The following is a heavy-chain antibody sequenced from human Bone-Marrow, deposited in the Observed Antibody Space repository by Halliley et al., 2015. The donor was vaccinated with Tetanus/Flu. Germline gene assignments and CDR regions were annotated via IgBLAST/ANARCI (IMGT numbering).Heavy chain of an antibody. CDR3: ARDLQAAYYGSGSFPYYFEH. D-gene: IGHD3-10*01. V-gene: IGHV1-46*01. Sequence: DGSTSYAQKFQGRVTMTSDTSTATVYMELSSLRSEDTAVYYCARDLQAAYYGSGSFPYYFEHWGQGTLVTVSS. CDR2: DGST. J-gene: IGHJ4*02.